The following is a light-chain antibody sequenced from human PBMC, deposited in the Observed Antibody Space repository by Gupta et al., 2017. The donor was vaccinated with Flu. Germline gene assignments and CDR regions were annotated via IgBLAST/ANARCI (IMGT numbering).Light chain of an antibody. CDR3: QQTDSAPRT. J-gene: IGKJ1*01. V-gene: IGKV1-39*01. Sequence: DIQMTQSPSSLSASVGDRVTITCRASQTIRNYLNWYQQRPGKAPKLLIYDISTLHSGVPSRFSGSGYGTDFTLTITSLQPEDFATYYCQQTDSAPRTFGQGTKVEIK. CDR2: DIS. CDR1: QTIRNY.